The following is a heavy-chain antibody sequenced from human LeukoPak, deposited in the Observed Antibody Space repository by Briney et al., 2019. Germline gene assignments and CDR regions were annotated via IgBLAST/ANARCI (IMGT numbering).Heavy chain of an antibody. CDR2: INHSGST. V-gene: IGHV4-34*01. Sequence: SETLSLTCAVYGGSFSGYYWSWVRQPPGKGLEWIGEINHSGSTNYNPSHKSRVTISVDTSKNQFSLKLSSVTAADTAVYYCARGGFGYCSGGSCYQLFDYWGQGTLVTVSS. D-gene: IGHD2-15*01. CDR1: GGSFSGYY. CDR3: ARGGFGYCSGGSCYQLFDY. J-gene: IGHJ4*02.